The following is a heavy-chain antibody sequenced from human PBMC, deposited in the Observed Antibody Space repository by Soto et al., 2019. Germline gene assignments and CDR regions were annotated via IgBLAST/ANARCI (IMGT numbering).Heavy chain of an antibody. CDR2: MNPNSGNT. Sequence: ASVKVSLKASGYTFTSYDINWVRQATGQGLEWMGWMNPNSGNTGYAQKFQGRVTMTMNTSISTAYMELSSLRSEDTAVYYCARGLSSSWDPNWFDPWGQGTLVTVSS. V-gene: IGHV1-8*01. J-gene: IGHJ5*02. CDR3: ARGLSSSWDPNWFDP. CDR1: GYTFTSYD. D-gene: IGHD6-13*01.